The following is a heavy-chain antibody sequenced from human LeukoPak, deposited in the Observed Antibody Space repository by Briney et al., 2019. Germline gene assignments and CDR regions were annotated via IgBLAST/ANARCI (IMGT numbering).Heavy chain of an antibody. CDR2: IWYDGSNK. D-gene: IGHD2-2*01. J-gene: IGHJ3*02. CDR1: GFTFSSYG. V-gene: IGHV3-33*06. CDR3: AKAAYYCSSTSCYSTQYAFDS. Sequence: GGSLRLSCAASGFTFSSYGMHWVRQAPGKGLEWVAVIWYDGSNKYYADSVEGRFTISRDNSKNTLYLQMNSLRAEDTAVYYCAKAAYYCSSTSCYSTQYAFDSWGQGTMVTVSS.